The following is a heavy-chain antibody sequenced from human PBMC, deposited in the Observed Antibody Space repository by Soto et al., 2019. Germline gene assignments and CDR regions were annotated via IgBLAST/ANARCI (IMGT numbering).Heavy chain of an antibody. J-gene: IGHJ4*02. CDR1: GYSFATYW. CDR2: IYPDDSDT. V-gene: IGHV5-51*01. CDR3: ARLALSTSSAGDF. D-gene: IGHD6-6*01. Sequence: GESLKISCKGSGYSFATYWIGWVRQMPGKGLEWMGIIYPDDSDTRYSPSFVGQVTISADKSTSSAYLQWSSLKASDTAVYYCARLALSTSSAGDFWGQGTLVTV.